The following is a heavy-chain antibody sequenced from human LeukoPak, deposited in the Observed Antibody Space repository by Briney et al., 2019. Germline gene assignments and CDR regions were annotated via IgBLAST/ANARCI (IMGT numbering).Heavy chain of an antibody. J-gene: IGHJ4*02. CDR2: IYPSGGGS. D-gene: IGHD3-22*01. V-gene: IGHV1-46*01. Sequence: ASVKVSCKASGYTFTNFYLHWVRQAPGHGLVWMGIIYPSGGGSSYAQNFQGRVTMTRDTSTSTVYMELSSLTSQDTAVYYCARAYSGYSIDFWGQGTLVTVSS. CDR3: ARAYSGYSIDF. CDR1: GYTFTNFY.